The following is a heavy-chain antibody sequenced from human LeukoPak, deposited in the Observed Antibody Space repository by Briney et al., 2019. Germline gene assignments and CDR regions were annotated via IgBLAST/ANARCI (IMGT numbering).Heavy chain of an antibody. V-gene: IGHV3-23*01. J-gene: IGHJ4*02. D-gene: IGHD3-10*01. CDR3: AKDWSCDY. CDR1: GFTFSTYA. CDR2: IGTAGDP. Sequence: PGGSLRLSCAASGFTFSTYAMTWVRQASGKGLEWVSAIGTAGDPHYSDSVRGRFTISRDNSKNTLSLQMNNLRAEDTAIYYCAKDWSCDYWGQGTLVTVSS.